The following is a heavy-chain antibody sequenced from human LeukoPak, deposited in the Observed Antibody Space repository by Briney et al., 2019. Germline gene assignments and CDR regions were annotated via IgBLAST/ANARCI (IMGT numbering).Heavy chain of an antibody. CDR1: GGTFSRYG. CDR2: IIVTLGTT. CDR3: ARTQLWLNYYYYYMDV. Sequence: ASVTVSCTASGGTFSRYGVSWVRRAPGQGLEWMGGIIVTLGTTNYAQKFQGRVTITADESTSTVYMELSSLRSDDTAVYYCARTQLWLNYYYYYMDVWGKGTTVTVSS. D-gene: IGHD3-16*01. J-gene: IGHJ6*03. V-gene: IGHV1-69*13.